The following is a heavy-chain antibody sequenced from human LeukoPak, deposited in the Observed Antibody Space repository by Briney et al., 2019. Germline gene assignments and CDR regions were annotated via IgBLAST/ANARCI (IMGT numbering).Heavy chain of an antibody. CDR2: IWFDGDNI. CDR1: GFRLSNYG. V-gene: IGHV3-33*01. D-gene: IGHD4-17*01. J-gene: IGHJ4*02. Sequence: PGGSLRLSCTASGFRLSNYGMHWVRQAPGKGLEWVSVIWFDGDNIDYADSVKGRFTISRDNSKNTLYLQMNRLRVEETAVYYCAREGEDDGDYPEYWGQGTLVTVSS. CDR3: AREGEDDGDYPEY.